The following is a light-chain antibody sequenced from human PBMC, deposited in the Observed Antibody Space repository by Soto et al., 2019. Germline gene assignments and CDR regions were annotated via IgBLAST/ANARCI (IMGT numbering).Light chain of an antibody. CDR1: QSVFRS. V-gene: IGKV3-11*01. Sequence: EIVLTQSPATLSLSPGERATLSCRASQSVFRSLAWYQQRPGQAPRLLISDASNRATGVPARFSGSGSGTDFTLTISILEPEDFAVYYCQQRNILPLTFGGGTKVEIK. CDR3: QQRNILPLT. CDR2: DAS. J-gene: IGKJ4*01.